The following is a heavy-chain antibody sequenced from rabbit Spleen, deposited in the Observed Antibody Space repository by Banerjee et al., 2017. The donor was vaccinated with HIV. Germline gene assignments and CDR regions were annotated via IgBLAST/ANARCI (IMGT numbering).Heavy chain of an antibody. Sequence: QEQLVESGGGLVQPEGSLTLTCTASGFSFSRNYYMCWVRQAPGTRPEWIACVYIGGSSIYYARWAKGRFTISKTSSTTVTLQMTSLTAADTATYFCAKAYGGVAGYGYATFNLWGPGTLVTVS. CDR2: VYIGGSSI. CDR1: GFSFSRNYY. CDR3: AKAYGGVAGYGYATFNL. V-gene: IGHV1S45*01. J-gene: IGHJ4*01. D-gene: IGHD6-1*01.